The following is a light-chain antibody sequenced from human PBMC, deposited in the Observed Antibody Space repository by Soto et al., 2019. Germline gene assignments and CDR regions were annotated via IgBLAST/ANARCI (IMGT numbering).Light chain of an antibody. CDR2: GAS. CDR3: QQYGSSPIT. V-gene: IGKV3-20*01. Sequence: EIVLTQSPGTLSLSPGERATLSCRASQSVSSTYLSWYQQIPGQAPRLLIYGASSRATGIQEWFSGSGSGTDFTLTISRLEPEDCAVYYCQQYGSSPITFGQGTRLEIK. CDR1: QSVSSTY. J-gene: IGKJ5*01.